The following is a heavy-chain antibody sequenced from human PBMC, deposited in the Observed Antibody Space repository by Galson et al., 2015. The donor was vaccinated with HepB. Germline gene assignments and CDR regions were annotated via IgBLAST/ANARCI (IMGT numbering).Heavy chain of an antibody. Sequence: SLRLSCAASGFTFSSYAMHWVRQAPGKGLEYVSGIGVSGISTYYADSVKGRFTISRDNSKNTLYLEMNSLGAEDTAVYYCAKPGYGSVLGFDSWGQGTLVTVSS. V-gene: IGHV3-64*04. CDR1: GFTFSSYA. J-gene: IGHJ4*02. CDR3: AKPGYGSVLGFDS. CDR2: IGVSGIST. D-gene: IGHD3-10*01.